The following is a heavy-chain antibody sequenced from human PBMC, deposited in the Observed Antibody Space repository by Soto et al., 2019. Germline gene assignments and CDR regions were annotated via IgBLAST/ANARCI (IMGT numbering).Heavy chain of an antibody. D-gene: IGHD4-17*01. J-gene: IGHJ3*01. CDR3: ANHGGFDF. CDR2: SSIRGEYR. CDR1: GFTFSSSG. V-gene: IGHV3-23*01. Sequence: EGQLLQSGGGLVQPGESLRLSCAASGFTFSSSGMSWVRQAPGKGLEWVSSSSIRGEYRYYADSVKGRFTISRDNSKNTLYLQMSGLTAEDSALYYCANHGGFDFWGQGTMVAVSS.